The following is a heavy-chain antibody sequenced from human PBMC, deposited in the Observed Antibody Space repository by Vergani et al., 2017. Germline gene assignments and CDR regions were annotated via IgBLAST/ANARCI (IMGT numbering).Heavy chain of an antibody. Sequence: QVSLVESGGGVVQPGRSLTLTCSASGFGFKNFAMHWVRQAPGKGLEWVATISKDGTHDYYEPSVRGRFAVSRDNFKNTMYLQMDRLTTDDTAVYFCARDGTYLFVSSSGYSHLLYYWGQGILVTVSS. J-gene: IGHJ4*02. CDR1: GFGFKNFA. D-gene: IGHD3-22*01. CDR3: ARDGTYLFVSSSGYSHLLYY. V-gene: IGHV3-30*03. CDR2: ISKDGTHD.